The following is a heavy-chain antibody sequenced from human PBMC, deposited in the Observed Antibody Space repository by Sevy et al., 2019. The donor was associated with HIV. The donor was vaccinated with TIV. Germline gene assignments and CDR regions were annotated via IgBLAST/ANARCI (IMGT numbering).Heavy chain of an antibody. J-gene: IGHJ3*02. CDR3: AKNVRTTESAFDI. CDR1: GGTFSSYA. D-gene: IGHD1-7*01. V-gene: IGHV1-69*06. CDR2: IIPIFGTA. Sequence: ASVKVSCKASGGTFSSYAISWVRQAPGQGLEWMGGIIPIFGTANYAQKFQGRVTITADKSTSTAYMELSSLRSEDTAMYYCAKNVRTTESAFDIWGQGTMVTVSS.